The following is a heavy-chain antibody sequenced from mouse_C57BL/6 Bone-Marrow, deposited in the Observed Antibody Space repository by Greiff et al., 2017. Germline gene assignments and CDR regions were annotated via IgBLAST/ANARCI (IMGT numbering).Heavy chain of an antibody. J-gene: IGHJ3*01. D-gene: IGHD2-3*01. V-gene: IGHV1-52*01. CDR1: GYTFTSSW. CDR2: IDPSDSET. CDR3: AREGDGYYAWFAY. Sequence: QVQLQQPGAELVRPGSSVKLSCKASGYTFTSSWMHWVKQRPIQGLEWIGNIDPSDSETHYNQKFKDKATLTVDKSSSTAYMQLSSLTSEDSAVYYCAREGDGYYAWFAYWGQGTLVTVSA.